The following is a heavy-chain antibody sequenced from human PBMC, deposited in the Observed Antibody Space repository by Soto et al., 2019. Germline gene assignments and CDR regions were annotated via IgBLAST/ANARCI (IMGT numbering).Heavy chain of an antibody. CDR1: GGSFSGYY. V-gene: IGHV4-34*01. J-gene: IGHJ5*02. Sequence: SETLSLTCAVYGGSFSGYYWSWIRQPPGKGLEWIGEINHSGSTNYNPSLKSRVTISVDTSKNQFSLKLSSVTAADTAVYYCAGGRITIFGVASNWFDPWGQGTLVTVPQ. D-gene: IGHD3-3*01. CDR2: INHSGST. CDR3: AGGRITIFGVASNWFDP.